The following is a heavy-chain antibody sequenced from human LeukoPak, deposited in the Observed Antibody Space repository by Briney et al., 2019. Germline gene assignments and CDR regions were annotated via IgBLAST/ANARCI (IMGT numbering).Heavy chain of an antibody. CDR3: ARDSGYDSTLYYYYGMDV. CDR2: IRYDGINE. CDR1: GFTFSSYG. J-gene: IGHJ6*02. V-gene: IGHV3-30*02. Sequence: GGSLRLSCAASGFTFSSYGMHWVRQAPGKGLEWVSYIRYDGINEYYADSVRGRFTISRDISKNTLYLQMNSLRAEDTAVYYCARDSGYDSTLYYYYGMDVWGQGTTVTVSS. D-gene: IGHD3-22*01.